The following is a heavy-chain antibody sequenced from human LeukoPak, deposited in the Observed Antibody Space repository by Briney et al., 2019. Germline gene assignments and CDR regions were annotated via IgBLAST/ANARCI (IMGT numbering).Heavy chain of an antibody. J-gene: IGHJ4*02. CDR1: GFTFSSYS. CDR3: ARDLALDYYDSSEMGY. D-gene: IGHD3-22*01. V-gene: IGHV3-21*01. Sequence: GGSLRLSCAASGFTFSSYSMNWVRQAPGKGLEWVSSISSSSSYIYYADSVKGRFTISRDNAKNSLYLQMNSLRAEDTAVYYCARDLALDYYDSSEMGYWGQGTLVTVSS. CDR2: ISSSSSYI.